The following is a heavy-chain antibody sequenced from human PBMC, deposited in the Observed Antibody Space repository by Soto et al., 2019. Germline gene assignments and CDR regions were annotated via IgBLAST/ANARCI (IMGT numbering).Heavy chain of an antibody. J-gene: IGHJ4*02. CDR3: VKPRGYSYGPVYFDY. CDR2: ISSNGGST. CDR1: GFTFSSYA. V-gene: IGHV3-64D*08. D-gene: IGHD5-18*01. Sequence: GGSLRLSCSASGFTFSSYAMHWVRQAPGKGLEYVSAISSNGGSTYYADSVKGRFTISRDNSKNTLYLQMSSLRAEDTAVYYCVKPRGYSYGPVYFDYWGQGTLVTVSS.